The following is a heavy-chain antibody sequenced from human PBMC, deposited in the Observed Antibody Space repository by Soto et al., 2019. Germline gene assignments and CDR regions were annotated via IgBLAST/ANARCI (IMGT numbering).Heavy chain of an antibody. CDR3: AAGPQQLEPPDLRYYYYMDV. V-gene: IGHV1-58*02. CDR1: GFTFTSSA. CDR2: IVVGSGNT. Sequence: SVKVSCKASGFTFTSSAMQWVRQARGQRLEWIGWIVVGSGNTNYAQKFQERVTITRDMSTSTAYMGLSSLRSEDTAVYYCAAGPQQLEPPDLRYYYYMDVWGKGTTVTVSS. D-gene: IGHD1-1*01. J-gene: IGHJ6*03.